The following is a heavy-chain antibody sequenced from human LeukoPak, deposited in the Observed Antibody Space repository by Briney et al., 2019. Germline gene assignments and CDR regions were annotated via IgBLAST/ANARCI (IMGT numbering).Heavy chain of an antibody. CDR3: ARGAYGLNDY. CDR1: GASISSYY. Sequence: SETLSLTCAVSGASISSYYWSWIRQSPGKGLEWIGYIYYSASTNYSPSVKSRGTISVDTSKNQFSLKLSSVTAADTAVYYCARGAYGLNDYWGQGTLVTVSS. D-gene: IGHD4-17*01. J-gene: IGHJ4*02. CDR2: IYYSAST. V-gene: IGHV4-59*12.